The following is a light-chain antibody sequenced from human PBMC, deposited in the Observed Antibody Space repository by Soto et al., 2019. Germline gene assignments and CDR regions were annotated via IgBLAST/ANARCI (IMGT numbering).Light chain of an antibody. CDR3: QRYNSAHWT. CDR2: AAS. CDR1: QGINNY. J-gene: IGKJ1*01. V-gene: IGKV1-27*01. Sequence: DIQMTQSPSSLSASVGDRVTITCRASQGINNYLAWYQQKPWKVPKLLIYAASTLQSGVPSRFSGSGSGTDFTLTISTLQPDAVATYYCQRYNSAHWTFGQGTKVDIK.